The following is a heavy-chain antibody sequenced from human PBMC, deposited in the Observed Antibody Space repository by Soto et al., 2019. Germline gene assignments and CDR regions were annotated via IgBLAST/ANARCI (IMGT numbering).Heavy chain of an antibody. Sequence: SETLSLTCAVSGGSISSGGYSWSWIRQPPGKGLERIGYIYHSGSTYYNPSLKSRVTISVDRSKNHFSLKLSSVTAADTALYYCARGDYDFWSGYYLSWFDPWGQGTLVTVSS. V-gene: IGHV4-30-2*01. CDR2: IYHSGST. D-gene: IGHD3-3*01. CDR3: ARGDYDFWSGYYLSWFDP. CDR1: GGSISSGGYS. J-gene: IGHJ5*02.